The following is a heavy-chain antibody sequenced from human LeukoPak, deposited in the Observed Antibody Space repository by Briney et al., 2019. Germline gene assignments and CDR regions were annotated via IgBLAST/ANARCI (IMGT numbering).Heavy chain of an antibody. V-gene: IGHV4-39*01. Sequence: SETLSLTCTVSGGSISSSSYSWGWIRQPPGKGLEWIGSIYYGGGNYYNPSLKSRVAFSVDTSKTQFSLKLSSVTAADTAVYYCARLVAAAGSYDAFDIWGQGTLVTVSS. J-gene: IGHJ3*02. CDR3: ARLVAAAGSYDAFDI. D-gene: IGHD6-13*01. CDR1: GGSISSSSYS. CDR2: IYYGGGN.